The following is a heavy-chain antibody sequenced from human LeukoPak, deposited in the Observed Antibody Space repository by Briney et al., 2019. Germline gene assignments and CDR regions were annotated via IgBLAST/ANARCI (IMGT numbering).Heavy chain of an antibody. CDR3: AQDCGSTGWHTFDY. CDR1: GDTLSSKNGV. D-gene: IGHD6-19*01. CDR2: TYYTSKWYN. Sequence: KTSQTLSLTCVVPGDTLSSKNGVWNWIRQSPSRGLEWLGSTYYTSKWYNDYTESMEGRMTNSKDISKKQFSLHLHSDTPKDTAVYYCAQDCGSTGWHTFDYWGQGTLVTVSS. J-gene: IGHJ4*02. V-gene: IGHV6-1*01.